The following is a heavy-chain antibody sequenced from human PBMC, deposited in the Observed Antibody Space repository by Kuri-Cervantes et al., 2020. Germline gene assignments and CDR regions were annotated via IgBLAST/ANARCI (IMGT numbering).Heavy chain of an antibody. D-gene: IGHD4-17*01. CDR3: ASLTVTTGRDFDY. CDR2: IWYDGSNK. J-gene: IGHJ4*02. CDR1: GFTLSRYA. Sequence: GGSLRLSCAASGFTLSRYAMHWVRQAPGKGLEWVAVIWYDGSNKYYADSVKGRFTISRDNSKNTLYLQMNSLRAEDTAVYYCASLTVTTGRDFDYWGQGTLVTVSS. V-gene: IGHV3-33*08.